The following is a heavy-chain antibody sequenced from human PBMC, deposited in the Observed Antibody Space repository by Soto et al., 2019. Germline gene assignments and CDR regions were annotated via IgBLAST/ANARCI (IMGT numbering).Heavy chain of an antibody. CDR2: ISAYNGNT. V-gene: IGHV1-18*01. Sequence: GASVNVSSKASGYTLTSYGISWVRQAPGQGLEWMGWISAYNGNTNYAQKLQGRVTMTTDTSTSTAYMELRSLRSDDTAVYYCAGGGVVIEDVYYYYGMDVWGQGTTVTVSS. D-gene: IGHD3-3*01. J-gene: IGHJ6*02. CDR1: GYTLTSYG. CDR3: AGGGVVIEDVYYYYGMDV.